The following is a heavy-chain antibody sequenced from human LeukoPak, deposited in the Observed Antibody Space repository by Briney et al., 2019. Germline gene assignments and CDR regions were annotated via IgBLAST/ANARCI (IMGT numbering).Heavy chain of an antibody. CDR1: GFTFSDYS. D-gene: IGHD6-13*01. Sequence: GGSLRLSCAASGFTFSDYSMNWFRQAPGKGLEWVSFISTSSESLYYAASVKGRFTISRNNAENSLYLQMNSLRAEDTGVYYCARDGTAASGASDYWGQGTLVTVSS. J-gene: IGHJ4*02. V-gene: IGHV3-48*01. CDR3: ARDGTAASGASDY. CDR2: ISTSSESL.